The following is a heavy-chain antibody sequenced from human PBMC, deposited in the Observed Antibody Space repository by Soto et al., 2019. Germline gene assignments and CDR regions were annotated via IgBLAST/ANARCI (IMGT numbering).Heavy chain of an antibody. J-gene: IGHJ6*02. CDR3: ARGVAVAGGPYYYGMDV. CDR1: GGSVSSGSYY. Sequence: QVQLQESGPGLVKPSETLSLTCTVSGGSVSSGSYYWSWIRQPPGKGLEWIGYIYYSGSTNYNPSLKSRVTISVDTSKIQFSLKLSSVTAADTAVYYCARGVAVAGGPYYYGMDVWGQGTTVTVSS. CDR2: IYYSGST. D-gene: IGHD6-19*01. V-gene: IGHV4-61*01.